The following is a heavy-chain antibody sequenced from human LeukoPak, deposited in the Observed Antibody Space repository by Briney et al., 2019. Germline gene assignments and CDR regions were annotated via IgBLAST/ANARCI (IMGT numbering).Heavy chain of an antibody. CDR2: IKSKTDGGTT. Sequence: PGGSLRLSCAASGFTFSNAWMSWVRQAPGKGLEWGGRIKSKTDGGTTDYAAPVKGRFTISRDDSKNTLYLQMNSLKTEDTAVYYCTTDETLMVATGDYWGQGTLVTVSS. D-gene: IGHD5-12*01. CDR3: TTDETLMVATGDY. CDR1: GFTFSNAW. V-gene: IGHV3-15*01. J-gene: IGHJ4*02.